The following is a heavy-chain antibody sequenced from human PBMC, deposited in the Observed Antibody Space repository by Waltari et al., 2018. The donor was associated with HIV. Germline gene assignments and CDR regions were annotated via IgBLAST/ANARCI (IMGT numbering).Heavy chain of an antibody. D-gene: IGHD4-17*01. V-gene: IGHV1-69*12. CDR2: LIPVFGTL. CDR1: GGTFNRYS. Sequence: QVQLVQSGAEVKRPGSSVKVSCQASGGTFNRYSVSWVRQAPGQGLEWMGPLIPVFGTLNYAQKFKDRLTLIADEAKGTAYMELTNLRSEDTALYYCSTSRQNNSYASDYGAYLLASWGQGTLVTVSS. CDR3: STSRQNNSYASDYGAYLLAS. J-gene: IGHJ4*02.